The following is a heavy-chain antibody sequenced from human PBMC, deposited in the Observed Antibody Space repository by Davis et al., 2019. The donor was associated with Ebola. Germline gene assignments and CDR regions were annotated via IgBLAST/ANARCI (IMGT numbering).Heavy chain of an antibody. CDR1: GYSISSGYY. Sequence: PSETLSLTCAVSGYSISSGYYWGWIRQPPGKGLEWIGSIYHSGSTYYNPSLKSRVTISVDTSKNQFSLKLSSVTAADTAVYYCARGTYGMDVWGQGTTVTVSS. J-gene: IGHJ6*02. CDR3: ARGTYGMDV. V-gene: IGHV4-38-2*01. CDR2: IYHSGST.